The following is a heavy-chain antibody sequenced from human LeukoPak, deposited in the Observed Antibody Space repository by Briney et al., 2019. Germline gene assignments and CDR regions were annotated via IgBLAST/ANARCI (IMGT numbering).Heavy chain of an antibody. CDR3: ARPGNILTGYYTDPYYFDY. CDR2: INPNSGGT. Sequence: ASVKVSCKASGYTFTGYYMHWVRQAPGQGLEWMGWINPNSGGTNYAQKFQGRVTMTRDTSISTAYMELSRLRSDDTAVYYCARPGNILTGYYTDPYYFDYWGQGTLVTVSS. V-gene: IGHV1-2*02. D-gene: IGHD3-9*01. J-gene: IGHJ4*02. CDR1: GYTFTGYY.